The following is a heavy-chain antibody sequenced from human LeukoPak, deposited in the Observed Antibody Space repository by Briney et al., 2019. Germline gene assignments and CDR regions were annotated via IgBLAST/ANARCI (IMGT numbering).Heavy chain of an antibody. CDR3: ARESIGGYGFDY. Sequence: DASVKVSCKSSGYMFTSHGIHWLRQAAGQGLEWMGWISAQNGNTNYMQQFLGRVTMTRDTSASTVYMELRSLKSDDTAVYYCARESIGGYGFDYWGQGTPVTVAS. J-gene: IGHJ4*02. V-gene: IGHV1-18*01. D-gene: IGHD6-25*01. CDR2: ISAQNGNT. CDR1: GYMFTSHG.